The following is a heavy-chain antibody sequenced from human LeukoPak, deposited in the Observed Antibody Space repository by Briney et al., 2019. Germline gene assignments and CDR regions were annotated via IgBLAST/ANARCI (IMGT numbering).Heavy chain of an antibody. V-gene: IGHV4-59*01. D-gene: IGHD3-10*01. CDR3: ASASLSRDAFDI. CDR1: GGSISSYY. CDR2: IYYSGST. J-gene: IGHJ3*02. Sequence: SETLSLTCTVSGGSISSYYWSWIRQPPGKGLEWIGYIYYSGSTNYNPSLKSRVTISVDTSKNQFSLKLGSVTAADTAVYYCASASLSRDAFDIWGQGTMVTVSS.